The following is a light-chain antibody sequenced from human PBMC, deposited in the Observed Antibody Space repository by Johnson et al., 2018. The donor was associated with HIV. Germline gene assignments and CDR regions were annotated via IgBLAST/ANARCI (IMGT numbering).Light chain of an antibody. J-gene: IGLJ1*01. CDR2: DNN. V-gene: IGLV1-51*01. CDR1: NSNIGNNY. Sequence: QSALTQPPSVSAAPGQKVTISCSGSNSNIGNNYVSWYQQVPGTAPKLLIYDNNKRPSGIPDRFSGSKSGTSATLGITGLQTGDEADYYCGTWDSSLSAGGVFGTGTKVTVL. CDR3: GTWDSSLSAGGV.